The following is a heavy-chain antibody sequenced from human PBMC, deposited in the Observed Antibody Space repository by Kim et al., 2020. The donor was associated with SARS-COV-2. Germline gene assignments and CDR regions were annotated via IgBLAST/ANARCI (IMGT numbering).Heavy chain of an antibody. Sequence: GESLKISCKGSGYSFSDYWIGWVRQMPGRGLEWMGIFYPDDSDTKYSPSFQDRVTFSADRSTSTAYLQWSRLEASDTAIYYCARRTPSAAGRNFDFLGQG. CDR3: ARRTPSAAGRNFDF. V-gene: IGHV5-51*01. J-gene: IGHJ4*02. D-gene: IGHD6-25*01. CDR1: GYSFSDYW. CDR2: FYPDDSDT.